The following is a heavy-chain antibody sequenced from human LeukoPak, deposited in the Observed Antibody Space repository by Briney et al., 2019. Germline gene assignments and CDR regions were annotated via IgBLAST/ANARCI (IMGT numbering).Heavy chain of an antibody. V-gene: IGHV3-30*04. CDR3: ARDPYYYYDSSGADAFDI. D-gene: IGHD3-22*01. J-gene: IGHJ3*02. CDR2: ISYDGSDK. CDR1: GYTFYSYP. Sequence: PGGSLRLSCVGSGYTFYSYPLHWVRQTPAKGLDWVALISYDGSDKYYADSVKGRFTISRDNSKNTLYLQMNSLRAEDTAVYYCARDPYYYYDSSGADAFDIWGQGTMVTVSS.